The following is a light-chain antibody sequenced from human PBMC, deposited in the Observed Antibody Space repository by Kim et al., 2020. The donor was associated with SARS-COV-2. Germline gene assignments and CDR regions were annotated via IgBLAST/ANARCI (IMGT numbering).Light chain of an antibody. Sequence: GPKVTISCSGSSSSIGYHYVSWCQQLPGTAPKLVIYDSNKRTSGIPDRFSGSKSGTSATLGITGLQTGDEADYYCGTWDSSLSAYVFGTGTKVTVL. J-gene: IGLJ1*01. CDR3: GTWDSSLSAYV. V-gene: IGLV1-51*01. CDR1: SSSIGYHY. CDR2: DSN.